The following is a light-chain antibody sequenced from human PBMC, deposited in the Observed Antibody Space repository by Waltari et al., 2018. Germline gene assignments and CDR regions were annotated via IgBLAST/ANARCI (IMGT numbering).Light chain of an antibody. V-gene: IGLV2-14*03. Sequence: QSALNPPASVSGSPGQSITISCTGTSSDVGGYNYVSRYQQHPGKAPKLMIYDVSNRPSGVSNRFSGSKSGNTASLTISGLQAEDEADYYCSSYISSSTLELFGGGTSLTVL. J-gene: IGLJ2*01. CDR1: SSDVGGYNY. CDR3: SSYISSSTLEL. CDR2: DVS.